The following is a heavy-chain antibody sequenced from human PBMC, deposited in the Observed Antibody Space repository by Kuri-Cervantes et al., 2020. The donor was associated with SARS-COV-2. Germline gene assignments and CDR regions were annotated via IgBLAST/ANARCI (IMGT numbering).Heavy chain of an antibody. CDR2: ISYDGSNK. CDR1: GFTFSSYG. J-gene: IGHJ4*02. D-gene: IGHD5-18*01. Sequence: AGSLRLSCAASGFTFSSYGMHWVRQAPGKGLEWVAVISYDGSNKYYADSVKGRFTISRDNSKNTLYLQMNSLRAEDTAVYHCAKDQGDSYGISYFDYWGQGTLVTVSS. CDR3: AKDQGDSYGISYFDY. V-gene: IGHV3-30*18.